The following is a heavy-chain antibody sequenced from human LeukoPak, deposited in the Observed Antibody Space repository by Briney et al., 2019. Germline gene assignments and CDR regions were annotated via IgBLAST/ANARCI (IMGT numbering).Heavy chain of an antibody. D-gene: IGHD2/OR15-2a*01. CDR2: MHHSGAT. Sequence: PSETLSLTCAVSGGSFSGFYWSWIRQPPGKGLEWIGEMHHSGATSYKPSLRSRVTISGGTSKNQFSLNLNSVTAADTAVYYCARGILGYYYFDLWGHGTLVTVSS. CDR1: GGSFSGFY. J-gene: IGHJ2*01. CDR3: ARGILGYYYFDL. V-gene: IGHV4-34*01.